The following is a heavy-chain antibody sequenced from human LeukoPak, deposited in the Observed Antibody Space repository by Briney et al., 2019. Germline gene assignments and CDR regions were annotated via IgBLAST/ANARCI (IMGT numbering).Heavy chain of an antibody. D-gene: IGHD6-19*01. J-gene: IGHJ4*02. Sequence: GGSLRLSCAASGFTFSSYAMSWVRQAPGKGLEWVSAISDSGGSTYYADSVKGRFTISRDNSKNTLYLQMNSLRAEDTAVYYCAKRGSGWFSPFDYWGQGTLVTVSS. CDR2: ISDSGGST. CDR3: AKRGSGWFSPFDY. CDR1: GFTFSSYA. V-gene: IGHV3-23*01.